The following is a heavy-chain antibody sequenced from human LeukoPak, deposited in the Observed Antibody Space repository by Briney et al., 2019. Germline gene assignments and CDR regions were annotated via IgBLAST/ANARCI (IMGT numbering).Heavy chain of an antibody. D-gene: IGHD3-3*01. J-gene: IGHJ3*02. Sequence: SVKVSCKASGGTLSSYAISWVRQAPGQGLEWMGGIIPIFGTANYAQKFQGRVTITADKSTSTAYMELSSLRSEDTAVYYCARAFLDDFWSGYYYAFDIWGQGTMVTVSS. CDR1: GGTLSSYA. CDR2: IIPIFGTA. V-gene: IGHV1-69*06. CDR3: ARAFLDDFWSGYYYAFDI.